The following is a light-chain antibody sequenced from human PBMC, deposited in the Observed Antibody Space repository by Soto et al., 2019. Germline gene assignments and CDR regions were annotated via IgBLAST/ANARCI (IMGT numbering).Light chain of an antibody. CDR2: AAS. CDR1: QSISSY. Sequence: DIQLTQSPSFLSASVGDRVTITCRPSQSISSYLNWYQQKPGKAPKLXXYAASSLQSGVPSRFSGSGSGTDLTLTISSLQPEDFATYYCQQSYSTPSITFGQGTRLEIK. V-gene: IGKV1-39*01. CDR3: QQSYSTPSIT. J-gene: IGKJ5*01.